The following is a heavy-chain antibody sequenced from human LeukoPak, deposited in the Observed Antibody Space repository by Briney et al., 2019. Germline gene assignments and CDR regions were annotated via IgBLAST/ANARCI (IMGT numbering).Heavy chain of an antibody. J-gene: IGHJ4*02. CDR3: ARKWNRRGWYLDY. D-gene: IGHD6-19*01. V-gene: IGHV4-34*01. CDR1: GGSFSGYY. CDR2: INHSGST. Sequence: SETLSLTCAVYGGSFSGYYWSLIRQPPVKGLEWIGEINHSGSTNYNPSLKSRVTISVDTSKNQFSLKLSSVTAADTAVYYCARKWNRRGWYLDYWGQGTLVTVSS.